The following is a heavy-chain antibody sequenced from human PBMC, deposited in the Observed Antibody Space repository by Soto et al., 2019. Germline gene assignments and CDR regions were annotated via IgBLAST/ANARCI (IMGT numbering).Heavy chain of an antibody. CDR1: GGSINSSSYF. V-gene: IGHV4-39*01. CDR3: ARHYSSGSRNWFDP. J-gene: IGHJ5*02. CDR2: IYYSGST. D-gene: IGHD6-19*01. Sequence: QLQLQESGPGLVKPSETLSLTCSVSGGSINSSSYFWGWVRQPPGKGLEWIGSIYYSGSTYYNPSLRSRVTIPVDTSKNQFSLKLSSVTDADTAVFYCARHYSSGSRNWFDPWGQGTLVTVSS.